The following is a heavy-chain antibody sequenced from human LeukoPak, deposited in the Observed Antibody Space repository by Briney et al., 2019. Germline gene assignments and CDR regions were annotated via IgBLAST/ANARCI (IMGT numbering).Heavy chain of an antibody. CDR2: IYHSGST. Sequence: NPSETLSLTCAVSGGSISSSNWWSWVRQPPGKGLEWIGEIYHSGSTNYNPSLKSRVTISVDKSKNQFSLKLSSVTAADTAVYYCARNYGDYERILDYWGQGTLVTVSS. J-gene: IGHJ4*02. D-gene: IGHD4-17*01. CDR1: GGSISSSNW. V-gene: IGHV4-4*02. CDR3: ARNYGDYERILDY.